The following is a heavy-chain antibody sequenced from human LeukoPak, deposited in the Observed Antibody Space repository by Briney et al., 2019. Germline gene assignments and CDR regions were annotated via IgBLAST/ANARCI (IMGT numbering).Heavy chain of an antibody. CDR3: ARAPHSYYYDSSGYYRNWFDP. CDR2: INPNSGGT. J-gene: IGHJ5*02. V-gene: IGHV1-2*06. D-gene: IGHD3-22*01. CDR1: GYTFTGYY. Sequence: VASVKVSCKASGYTFTGYYMHWGRQAPGQGLEWMGRINPNSGGTNDAQKFRGGVTMTRDTSVSTAYMELSRLRSDDTAVYYCARAPHSYYYDSSGYYRNWFDPWGQGTLVTVSS.